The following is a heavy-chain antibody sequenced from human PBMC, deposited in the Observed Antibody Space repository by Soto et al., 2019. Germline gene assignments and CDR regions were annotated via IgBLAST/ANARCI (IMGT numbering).Heavy chain of an antibody. CDR1: GFTFSSYA. CDR3: ANSVGESHRDDKTEGAYYYYGMDV. J-gene: IGHJ6*02. Sequence: EVQLLESGGGLVQPGGSLRLSCAASGFTFSSYAMSWVRQAPGKGLEWVSAISGSGGSTYYADSVKGRFTISRDNSKNTLYLQMNSLRAEDTAVYYCANSVGESHRDDKTEGAYYYYGMDVWGQGTTVTVSS. V-gene: IGHV3-23*01. D-gene: IGHD3-9*01. CDR2: ISGSGGST.